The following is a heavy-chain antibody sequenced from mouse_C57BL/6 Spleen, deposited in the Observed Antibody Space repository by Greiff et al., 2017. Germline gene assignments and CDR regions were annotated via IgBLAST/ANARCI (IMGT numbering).Heavy chain of an antibody. CDR3: ARRYDYDARAMDY. CDR2: IYPSDSET. D-gene: IGHD2-4*01. V-gene: IGHV1-61*01. J-gene: IGHJ4*01. Sequence: VQLQQSGAELVRPGSSVKLSCKASGYTFTSYWMDWVKQRPGQGLEWIGNIYPSDSETHYNQKFKDKATLTVDKSSSTAYMQLSSLTSEDSAVYDCARRYDYDARAMDYWGQGTSVTVSS. CDR1: GYTFTSYW.